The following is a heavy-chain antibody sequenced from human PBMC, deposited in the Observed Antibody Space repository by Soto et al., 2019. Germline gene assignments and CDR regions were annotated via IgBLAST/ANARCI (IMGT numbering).Heavy chain of an antibody. CDR3: SKHRQPDGISTFDL. V-gene: IGHV3-23*05. Sequence: GGSLRLSCAASGFTFGTYTMNWVREAPGKGLEWVAGIFPCGSTYYANSVKGRFTISRDHSQSSVFLQMSSLRDEDTAVYYCSKHRQPDGISTFDLSGQGTLVTVSS. CDR2: IFPCGST. D-gene: IGHD3-3*01. J-gene: IGHJ4*02. CDR1: GFTFGTYT.